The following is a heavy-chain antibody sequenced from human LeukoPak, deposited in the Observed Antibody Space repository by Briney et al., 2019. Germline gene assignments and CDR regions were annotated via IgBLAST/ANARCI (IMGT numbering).Heavy chain of an antibody. D-gene: IGHD2-8*01. CDR1: GFTFSSYA. CDR2: ISGSGGTT. J-gene: IGHJ4*02. V-gene: IGHV3-23*01. CDR3: AKDKYCANGICYFDY. Sequence: GGSLRLSCAASGFTFSSYAMTWVRQAPGKGLESVSGISGSGGTTYYADSVKGRSTISRDKSKDTLYLQMDSLRAEDTAVYYCAKDKYCANGICYFDYWGQGTLVTVSS.